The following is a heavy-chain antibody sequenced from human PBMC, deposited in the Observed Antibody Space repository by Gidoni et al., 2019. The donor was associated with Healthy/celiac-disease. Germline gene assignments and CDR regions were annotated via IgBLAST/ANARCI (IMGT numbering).Heavy chain of an antibody. V-gene: IGHV3-74*01. CDR2: INSDGSST. CDR3: ARDMGDDSSPFDY. Sequence: EVQLVESGGGLVKPGGSLRLSCAASGFPFSSYWMHWVRPSPGKGLVWVSRINSDGSSTSYADSVKGRFTFSRDNAKNTLYLQMNSLRAEDTAVYYCARDMGDDSSPFDYWGQGTLVTVSS. CDR1: GFPFSSYW. D-gene: IGHD3-22*01. J-gene: IGHJ4*02.